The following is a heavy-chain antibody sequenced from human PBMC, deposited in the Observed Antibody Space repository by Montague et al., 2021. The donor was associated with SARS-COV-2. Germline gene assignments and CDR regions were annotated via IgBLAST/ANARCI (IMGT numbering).Heavy chain of an antibody. D-gene: IGHD1-26*01. J-gene: IGHJ4*02. CDR3: ARGYSGSYYTYFDS. Sequence: SLRLSCAASGFTFSSYAMHWVRQAPGKGLEWVAVISYDGSNKYYVDSVKGRFTISRDNSKNTLYLQMNSLRAEDTAAYYCARGYSGSYYTYFDSWGQGTLITVSS. CDR1: GFTFSSYA. CDR2: ISYDGSNK. V-gene: IGHV3-30*04.